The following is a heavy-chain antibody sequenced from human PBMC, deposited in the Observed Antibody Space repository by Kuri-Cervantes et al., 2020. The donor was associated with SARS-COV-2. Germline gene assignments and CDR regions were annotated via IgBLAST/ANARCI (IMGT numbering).Heavy chain of an antibody. CDR3: AKDDYDSSGYYPSDFDY. Sequence: GESLKISCAASGFTVSSNYMSWVRQAPGKGLEWVSVIYSGGSTYYAESVKGRFTISRDNAKNSLYLQMNSLRAEDTAVYYCAKDDYDSSGYYPSDFDYWGQGTLVTVSS. V-gene: IGHV3-66*02. CDR1: GFTVSSNY. D-gene: IGHD3-22*01. J-gene: IGHJ4*02. CDR2: IYSGGST.